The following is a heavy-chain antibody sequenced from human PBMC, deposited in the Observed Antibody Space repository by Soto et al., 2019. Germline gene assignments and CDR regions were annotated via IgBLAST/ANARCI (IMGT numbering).Heavy chain of an antibody. D-gene: IGHD3-10*01. Sequence: GGSLRLSCAASGFTFSSYAMSWVRQAPGKGLEWVSAISGSGGSTYYADSVKGRFTISRDNSKNTLYLQMNSLRAEDTAVYYCAKDMNSPVVAGWFGELSYAFDIWGQGTMVTVSS. J-gene: IGHJ3*02. CDR2: ISGSGGST. V-gene: IGHV3-23*01. CDR3: AKDMNSPVVAGWFGELSYAFDI. CDR1: GFTFSSYA.